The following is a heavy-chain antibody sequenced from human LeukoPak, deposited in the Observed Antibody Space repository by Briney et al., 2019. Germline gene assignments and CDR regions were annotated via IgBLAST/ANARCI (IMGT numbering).Heavy chain of an antibody. CDR3: ARGATRLATAGAEFDS. CDR1: GYNFIGFY. J-gene: IGHJ4*02. CDR2: INPNSGET. D-gene: IGHD6-13*01. V-gene: IGHV1-2*06. Sequence: ASVRVSCKASGYNFIGFYMHWVRQAPGRSLEWMGRINPNSGETSFALSFQGRATMTRDTSINTAYMELGRLTSDDTAVYFCARGATRLATAGAEFDSWGQGTLVIVSS.